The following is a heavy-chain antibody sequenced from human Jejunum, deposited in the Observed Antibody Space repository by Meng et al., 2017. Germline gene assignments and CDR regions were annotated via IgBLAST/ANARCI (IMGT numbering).Heavy chain of an antibody. CDR2: FTRGGTT. Sequence: VVITQWGAGLLNPSETLSLTCAVYGGSISGYFWSWIRQAPGEGLEWVGEFTRGGTTNYNPSLKSRVTISADTSKNQFSLTLSSVSAADTAVYYCARHEVDFDNWGQGTLVTVSS. J-gene: IGHJ4*02. V-gene: IGHV4-34*02. CDR3: ARHEVDFDN. D-gene: IGHD1-26*01. CDR1: GGSISGYF.